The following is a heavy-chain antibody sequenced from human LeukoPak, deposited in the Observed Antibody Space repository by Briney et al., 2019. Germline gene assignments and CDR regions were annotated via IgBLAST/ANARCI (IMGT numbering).Heavy chain of an antibody. CDR1: GFTFSSYG. V-gene: IGHV3-30*02. CDR3: AKLPHILPSPRDYYYYMDV. Sequence: PGRSLRLSCAASGFTFSSYGMHWVRQAPGKGLEWVAFIRYDGSNKYYADSVKGRFTISRDNSKNTLYLQMNSLRAEDTAVYYCAKLPHILPSPRDYYYYMDVWGKGTTVTVSS. CDR2: IRYDGSNK. J-gene: IGHJ6*03. D-gene: IGHD2-21*01.